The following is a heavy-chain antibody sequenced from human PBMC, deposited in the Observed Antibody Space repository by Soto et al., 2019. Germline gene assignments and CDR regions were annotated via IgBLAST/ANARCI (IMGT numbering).Heavy chain of an antibody. V-gene: IGHV3-53*01. Sequence: GSLRLSCAASGFTVRSNFFTWVRQAPGKGLEWVSTLYYGGTMSYADSVKGRFTISRDNAKNSLYLQMNSLRAEDTAAYYCARDLRWGKYYYGMDVWGQGTTVTVSS. D-gene: IGHD3-16*01. J-gene: IGHJ6*02. CDR2: LYYGGTM. CDR1: GFTVRSNF. CDR3: ARDLRWGKYYYGMDV.